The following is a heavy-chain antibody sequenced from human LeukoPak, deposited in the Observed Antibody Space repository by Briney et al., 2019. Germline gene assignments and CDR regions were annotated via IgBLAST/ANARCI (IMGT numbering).Heavy chain of an antibody. J-gene: IGHJ5*02. D-gene: IGHD3-22*01. CDR1: GGSISSSSYY. Sequence: SETLSLTCTVSGGSISSSSYYWGWIRQPPGKGLEWIGSIYYSGSTYYNPSLKSRVTISVDTSKNQFSLKLSSVTAADTAVYYCARHEVGSGSNWFDPWGQGTLVTVSS. V-gene: IGHV4-39*01. CDR3: ARHEVGSGSNWFDP. CDR2: IYYSGST.